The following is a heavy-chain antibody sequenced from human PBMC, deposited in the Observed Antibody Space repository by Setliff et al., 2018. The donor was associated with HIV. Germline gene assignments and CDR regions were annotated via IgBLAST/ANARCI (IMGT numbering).Heavy chain of an antibody. J-gene: IGHJ3*02. CDR2: INPNSGGT. D-gene: IGHD1-26*01. CDR3: ARDPHLGGSCAFDI. CDR1: GYTFTGYY. V-gene: IGHV1-2*06. Sequence: ASVKVSCKASGYTFTGYYMHWVRQAPGQGLEWMGRINPNSGGTNYAQKFQGGVTMTRDTSISTAYMELSRLRSDDTAVYYCARDPHLGGSCAFDIWGQGTMVTVSS.